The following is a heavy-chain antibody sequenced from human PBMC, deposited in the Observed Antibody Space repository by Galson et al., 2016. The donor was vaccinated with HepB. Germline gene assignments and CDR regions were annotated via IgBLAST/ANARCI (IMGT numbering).Heavy chain of an antibody. D-gene: IGHD3-22*01. CDR2: VRYGRTT. CDR1: GDSMSNSY. V-gene: IGHV4-59*01. Sequence: SETLSLTCTVSGDSMSNSYWNWIRQPPGKGLQWIAYVRYGRTTNYNPSLRSRATISMDTSENQFSLKLNSVSAADTGVYYCARERGGSGYYDGAFDIWGQGTVVTVSS. J-gene: IGHJ3*02. CDR3: ARERGGSGYYDGAFDI.